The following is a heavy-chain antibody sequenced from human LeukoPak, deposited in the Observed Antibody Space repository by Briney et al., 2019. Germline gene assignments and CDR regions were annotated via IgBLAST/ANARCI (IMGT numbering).Heavy chain of an antibody. J-gene: IGHJ6*03. Sequence: PSETLSLTCTISGGSVTSGSYYWSRIRPPPEKGLEGIGYIYYTGSTDYNPSLKSRVTISVETSKNQFPLQLSSVTAADTAIYYCATSLESYYYMDVWGKGTTVTVSS. CDR1: GGSVTSGSYY. CDR3: ATSLESYYYMDV. V-gene: IGHV4-61*01. CDR2: IYYTGST. D-gene: IGHD5-24*01.